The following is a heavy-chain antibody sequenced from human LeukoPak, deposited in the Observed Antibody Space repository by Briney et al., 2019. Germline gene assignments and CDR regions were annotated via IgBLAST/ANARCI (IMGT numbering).Heavy chain of an antibody. D-gene: IGHD2-15*01. CDR3: ARKGGCSGGSCYPTLYYCYYYMDV. CDR1: GGSFSGYY. J-gene: IGHJ6*03. V-gene: IGHV4-34*01. Sequence: SETLSLTCAVYGGSFSGYYWSWIRQPPGKGLEWIGEINHSGSTNYNPSLKSRVTISVDTSKNQFSLKLSSVTAADTAVYYCARKGGCSGGSCYPTLYYCYYYMDVWGKGTTVTVSS. CDR2: INHSGST.